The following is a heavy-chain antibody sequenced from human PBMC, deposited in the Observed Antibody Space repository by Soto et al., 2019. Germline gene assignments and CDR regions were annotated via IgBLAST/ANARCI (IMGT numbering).Heavy chain of an antibody. CDR3: ATGNAWGFLLAY. J-gene: IGHJ4*01. D-gene: IGHD7-27*01. V-gene: IGHV4-31*03. CDR1: GDSISSGGYY. Sequence: SETLSLTCTVSGDSISSGGYYWSWIRQHPGTGLEWIGYIYYSGSTYYNPSLKSRVTISLGTSKNQFSLSLSSVTAADTAVYYCATGNAWGFLLAYWGHGTPVTVSS. CDR2: IYYSGST.